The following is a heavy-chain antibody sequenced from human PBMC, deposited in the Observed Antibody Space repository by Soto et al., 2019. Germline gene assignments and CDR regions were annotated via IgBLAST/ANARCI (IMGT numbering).Heavy chain of an antibody. CDR2: IIPIFGTA. Sequence: GASVKVSCKASGGTFSSYAISWVRQAPGQGLEWMGGIIPIFGTANYAQKFQGRVTITADKSTSTAYMELSSLRSEDTAVYYCARYMVSSGVTWNYYYGMDVWGQGTTVTVSS. CDR1: GGTFSSYA. J-gene: IGHJ6*02. D-gene: IGHD2-21*02. V-gene: IGHV1-69*06. CDR3: ARYMVSSGVTWNYYYGMDV.